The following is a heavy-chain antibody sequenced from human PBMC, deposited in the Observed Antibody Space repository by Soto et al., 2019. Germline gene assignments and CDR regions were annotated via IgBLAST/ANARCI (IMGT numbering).Heavy chain of an antibody. V-gene: IGHV3-7*03. CDR2: IKQDGSEK. D-gene: IGHD6-6*01. J-gene: IGHJ6*02. Sequence: GGSLRLSCAASGFTFSSYWMSWVRQAPGKGLEWVANIKQDGSEKYYVDSVKGRFTISRDNAKNSLYLQMNSLRAEDTAVYYCARAAARRRGYYYGMDVWGQGTTVTVS. CDR1: GFTFSSYW. CDR3: ARAAARRRGYYYGMDV.